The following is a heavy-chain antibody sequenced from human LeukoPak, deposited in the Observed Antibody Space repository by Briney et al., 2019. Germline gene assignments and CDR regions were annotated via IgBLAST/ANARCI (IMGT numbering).Heavy chain of an antibody. CDR1: GGTLSSYA. V-gene: IGHV1-69*13. CDR2: IIPIFGTA. CDR3: ARGPEDHYYYGMDV. J-gene: IGHJ6*02. Sequence: SVTVSCKASGGTLSSYAISWVRQAPGQGLEWMGGIIPIFGTANYAQKFQGRVTITADESTSTAYMELSSLRSEDTAVYYCARGPEDHYYYGMDVWGQGTTVTVSS.